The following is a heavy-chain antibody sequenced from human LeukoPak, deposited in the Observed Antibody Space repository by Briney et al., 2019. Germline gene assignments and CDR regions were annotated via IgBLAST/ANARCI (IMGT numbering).Heavy chain of an antibody. D-gene: IGHD4-17*01. CDR2: ISYDGSNK. V-gene: IGHV3-30*04. CDR3: ASPSETTVTFGFDP. Sequence: PGGSLRLSCAAPGFTFSSYAMHWVRQAPGKGLEWVAVISYDGSNKYYADSVKGRFTISRDNSKNTLYLQMNSLRAEDTAVYYCASPSETTVTFGFDPWGQGTLVTVSS. CDR1: GFTFSSYA. J-gene: IGHJ5*02.